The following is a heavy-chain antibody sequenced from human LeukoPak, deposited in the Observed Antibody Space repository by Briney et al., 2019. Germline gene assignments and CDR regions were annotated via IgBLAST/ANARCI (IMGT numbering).Heavy chain of an antibody. CDR2: ISSSGSTI. CDR1: GFSYNRYE. Sequence: GGPLRLSCAASGFSYNRYEKNWLRQAPGKGLEGMSYISSSGSTIYYADSEKGRYTISRDNSKNTLYLQMNSLRAEDTAVYYCARRAGAYSHPYDYWGQGTLVTVSS. CDR3: ARRAGAYSHPYDY. D-gene: IGHD4/OR15-4a*01. V-gene: IGHV3-48*03. J-gene: IGHJ4*02.